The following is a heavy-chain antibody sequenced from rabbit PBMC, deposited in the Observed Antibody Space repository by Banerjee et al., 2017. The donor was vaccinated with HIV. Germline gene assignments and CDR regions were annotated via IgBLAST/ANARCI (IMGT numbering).Heavy chain of an antibody. CDR3: ARGDYGDYGHFNL. CDR2: IYTSSGST. J-gene: IGHJ4*01. CDR1: GFDFSSNV. Sequence: QQQLEESGGGLVKPGGTLTLTCKASGFDFSSNVMCWVRQAPGKGLELIACIYTSSGSTWYASWVNGRFTISKTSSTVDLKMTSLTAADTATYFCARGDYGDYGHFNLWGPGTLVTVS. V-gene: IGHV1S43*01. D-gene: IGHD2-1*01.